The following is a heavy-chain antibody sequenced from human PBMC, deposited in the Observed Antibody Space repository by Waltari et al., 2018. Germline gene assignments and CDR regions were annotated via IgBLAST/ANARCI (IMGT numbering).Heavy chain of an antibody. D-gene: IGHD6-19*01. J-gene: IGHJ4*02. CDR1: GGSISSYY. CDR2: IYSSGRT. CDR3: ARDWAAVADYYFDY. V-gene: IGHV4-4*07. Sequence: GGSISSYYWSWIRQPAGKGLEWIGRIYSSGRTNYNPSLRSRVTMSVDTSKNQFSLKLNSVTAADTAVYYCARDWAAVADYYFDYWGQGTLVTVSS.